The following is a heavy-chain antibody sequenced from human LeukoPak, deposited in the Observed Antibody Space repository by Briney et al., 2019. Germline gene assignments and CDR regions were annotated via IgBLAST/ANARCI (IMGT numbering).Heavy chain of an antibody. CDR3: AELGITMIGGV. D-gene: IGHD3-10*02. CDR2: ISSSGSTI. CDR1: GFTSSSYE. V-gene: IGHV3-48*03. J-gene: IGHJ6*04. Sequence: GGCLRLSCAASGFTSSSYEMNWVRQAPGKGLEWVSYISSSGSTIYYADSVKGRFTISRDNAKNSLYLQMNSLRAEDTAVYYCAELGITMIGGVWGKGTTVTISS.